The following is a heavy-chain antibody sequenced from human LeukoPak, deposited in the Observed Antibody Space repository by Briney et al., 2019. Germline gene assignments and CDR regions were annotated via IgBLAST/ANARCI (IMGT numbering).Heavy chain of an antibody. V-gene: IGHV4-34*01. CDR1: GGSFSGYY. CDR2: INHSGST. CDR3: ASSSRGAFDI. J-gene: IGHJ3*02. D-gene: IGHD3-10*01. Sequence: ETSETLSLTCAVYGGSFSGYYWSWICQPPGKGLEWIGEINHSGSTNYNPSLKSRVTISVDTSKNQFSLKLSSVTAADTAVYYCASSSRGAFDIWGQGTMVTVSS.